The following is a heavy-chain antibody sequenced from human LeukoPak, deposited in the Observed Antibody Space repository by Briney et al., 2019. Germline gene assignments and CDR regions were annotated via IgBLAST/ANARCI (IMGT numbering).Heavy chain of an antibody. J-gene: IGHJ4*02. D-gene: IGHD1-26*01. V-gene: IGHV3-23*01. CDR2: ISGSVVST. Sequence: PGRSLRLSCAASGFTFSSYGMHWVRQAPGKGLEWVSGISGSVVSTYYADSVKGRFTISRDNSKNTLYLQMNSLRAEDTAVYYCAKAVGHYLGGWGQGTLVTVSS. CDR3: AKAVGHYLGG. CDR1: GFTFSSYG.